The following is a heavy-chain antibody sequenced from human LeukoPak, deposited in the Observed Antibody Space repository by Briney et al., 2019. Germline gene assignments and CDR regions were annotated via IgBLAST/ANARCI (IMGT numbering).Heavy chain of an antibody. CDR2: INHSGST. J-gene: IGHJ5*02. D-gene: IGHD2-15*01. Sequence: SETLSLTCAVYGGSFSGYYWSWIRQPPGKGLEWIGEINHSGSTNYNPSLKSRVTISVDTSKDQFSLKLSSVTAADTAVYYCASGTLCSGGSCYLNWFDPWGQGTLVTVSS. CDR3: ASGTLCSGGSCYLNWFDP. CDR1: GGSFSGYY. V-gene: IGHV4-34*01.